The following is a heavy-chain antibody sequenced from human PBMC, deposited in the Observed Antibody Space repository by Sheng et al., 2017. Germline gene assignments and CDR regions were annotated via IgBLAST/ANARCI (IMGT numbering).Heavy chain of an antibody. CDR1: GFTFSSYS. CDR2: ISSSSSTI. V-gene: IGHV3-48*01. D-gene: IGHD3-3*01. CDR3: ARDQITIFGVVINYMDV. J-gene: IGHJ6*03. Sequence: EVQLVESGGGLVQPGGSLRLSCAASGFTFSSYSMNWVRQAPGKGLEWVSYISSSSSTIYYADSVKGRFTISRDNAKNSLYLQMNSLRAEDTAVYYCARDQITIFGVVINYMDVWGKGTTVTVSS.